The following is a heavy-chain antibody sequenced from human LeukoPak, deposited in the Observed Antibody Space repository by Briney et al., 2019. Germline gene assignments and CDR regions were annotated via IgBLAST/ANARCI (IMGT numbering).Heavy chain of an antibody. D-gene: IGHD3-10*01. CDR3: ARALLLWFGSPVCNWFDP. V-gene: IGHV1-18*04. J-gene: IGHJ5*02. Sequence: ASVKVSCKASGYTFTSYGISWVRQAPGQGLEWVGWISAYNGNTNYAQKLQGRVTMTTDTSTGTAYMELRSLRSDDTAVYYCARALLLWFGSPVCNWFDPWGQGTLVTVSS. CDR2: ISAYNGNT. CDR1: GYTFTSYG.